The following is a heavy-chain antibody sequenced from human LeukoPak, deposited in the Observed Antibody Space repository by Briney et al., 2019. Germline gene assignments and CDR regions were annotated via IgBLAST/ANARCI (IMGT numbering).Heavy chain of an antibody. D-gene: IGHD3-16*01. CDR2: ISSSSAYI. CDR3: VCLGLGGLSLD. Sequence: GGSLRLSCAASRFTFSSYGMSWVRQAPGKGLEWVSSISSSSAYIYYADSVMGRFTISRDNAKNTLYLQMNSLRVEDTAVYYCVCLGLGGLSLDWGQGTLVTVSS. V-gene: IGHV3-21*01. CDR1: RFTFSSYG. J-gene: IGHJ4*02.